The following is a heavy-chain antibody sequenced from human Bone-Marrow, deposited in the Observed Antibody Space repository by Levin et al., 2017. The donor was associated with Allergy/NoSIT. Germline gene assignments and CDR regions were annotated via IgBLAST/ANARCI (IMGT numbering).Heavy chain of an antibody. V-gene: IGHV3-53*01. D-gene: IGHD6-13*01. J-gene: IGHJ4*02. CDR2: IYSSGVT. CDR3: SRKTDSSPPGDY. CDR1: EFTVSNNY. Sequence: GGSLRLSCIVSEFTVSNNYMSWVRQAPGKGLEWVSTIYSSGVTNYADSVKGRFIISRDKSKNTLYLQMNRLRDEDTAAYYCSRKTDSSPPGDYWGQGTLVTVSS.